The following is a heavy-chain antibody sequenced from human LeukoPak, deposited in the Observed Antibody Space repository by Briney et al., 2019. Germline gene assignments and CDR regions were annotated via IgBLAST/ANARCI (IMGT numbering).Heavy chain of an antibody. CDR1: AFTFSDYY. CDR3: ARDRVGAGPTGIMPDY. Sequence: GGSLRLSCAASAFTFSDYYMSWIRQAPGKGLEWVSYISSGGSTIDYADSVKGRFTISRDDAKNSLYLQMNSLRVEDTAVYYCARDRVGAGPTGIMPDYWGQGTLVTVSS. CDR2: ISSGGSTI. J-gene: IGHJ4*02. V-gene: IGHV3-11*04. D-gene: IGHD1-26*01.